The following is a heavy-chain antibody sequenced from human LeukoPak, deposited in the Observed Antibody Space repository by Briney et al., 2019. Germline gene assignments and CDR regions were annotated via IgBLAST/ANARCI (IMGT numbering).Heavy chain of an antibody. Sequence: GASVKVSCKVSGYTLTELSMHWVRQAPGKGLEWMGGFDPEDGETIYAQKFQGRVTMTEDTSTDTAYMELSSLRSGDTAVYYCATDIVVVPAAPSWGQGTLVTVSS. CDR1: GYTLTELS. D-gene: IGHD2-2*01. J-gene: IGHJ5*02. CDR3: ATDIVVVPAAPS. CDR2: FDPEDGET. V-gene: IGHV1-24*01.